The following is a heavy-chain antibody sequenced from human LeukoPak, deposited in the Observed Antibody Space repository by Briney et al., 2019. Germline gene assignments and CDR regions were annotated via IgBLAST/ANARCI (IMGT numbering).Heavy chain of an antibody. Sequence: GGSLRLSCAASGFTFSSYGMHWVRQAPGKGLEWVAFIRYDGSNKYYADSVKGRFTISRDNSKNTLSLQMNSLRVEDTAIYYCTKNVMVKRYIDYWGQGTVVTVSS. D-gene: IGHD5-18*01. CDR1: GFTFSSYG. J-gene: IGHJ4*02. CDR3: TKNVMVKRYIDY. V-gene: IGHV3-30*02. CDR2: IRYDGSNK.